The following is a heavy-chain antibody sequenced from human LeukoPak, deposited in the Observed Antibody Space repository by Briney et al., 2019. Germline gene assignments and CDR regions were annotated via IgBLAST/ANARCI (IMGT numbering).Heavy chain of an antibody. CDR1: GYTFTSYD. Sequence: ASVKVSCKASGYTFTSYDINWVRQATGQGLEWMGWINPNSGGTNYAQKLQGRVTMTTDTSTSTAYMELRSLRSDDTAVYYCARVTPFWSGYFDYWGQGTLVTVSS. CDR3: ARVTPFWSGYFDY. J-gene: IGHJ4*02. D-gene: IGHD3-3*01. CDR2: INPNSGGT. V-gene: IGHV1-18*01.